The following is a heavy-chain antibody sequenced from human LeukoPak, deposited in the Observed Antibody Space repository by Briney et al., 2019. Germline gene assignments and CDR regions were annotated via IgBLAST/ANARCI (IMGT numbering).Heavy chain of an antibody. V-gene: IGHV4-39*07. Sequence: SETLSLTCTVSGGSISNRNYHWGWIRQPPGKGLEWIGRIYTSGSTNYSPSLKSRVTMSVDTSKNQFSLKLSSVTAADTAVYYCARGPFTLLRGPDNWFDPWGQGALVTVSS. J-gene: IGHJ5*02. D-gene: IGHD3-10*01. CDR3: ARGPFTLLRGPDNWFDP. CDR1: GGSISNRNYH. CDR2: IYTSGST.